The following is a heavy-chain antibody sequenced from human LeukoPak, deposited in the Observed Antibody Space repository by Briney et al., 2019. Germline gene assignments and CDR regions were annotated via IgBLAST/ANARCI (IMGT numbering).Heavy chain of an antibody. J-gene: IGHJ4*02. CDR3: ARHTSPDGGQYYYDSSGYYHAIMD. D-gene: IGHD3-22*01. Sequence: GESLKISCNGSGYSFTSYWIGWVRQMPGKGLEWVGIIYPGDSDTRYSPSFQGQVTISVDRSISTAYLQWSTLKASDTAMYYCARHTSPDGGQYYYDSSGYYHAIMDWGQGTLVTVSS. V-gene: IGHV5-51*01. CDR1: GYSFTSYW. CDR2: IYPGDSDT.